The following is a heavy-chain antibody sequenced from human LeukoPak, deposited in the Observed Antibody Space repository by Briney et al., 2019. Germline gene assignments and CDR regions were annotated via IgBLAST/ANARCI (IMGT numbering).Heavy chain of an antibody. D-gene: IGHD6-19*01. Sequence: GGSLRLSCAASGFTFSSYATSWVRQAPGKGLEWVSAISGSGGSTYYADSVKGRVTISRDNSKNTLYLQMNSLRAEDTAVYYCAKIALDSSGWPDAFDIWGQGTLVTVSS. CDR1: GFTFSSYA. V-gene: IGHV3-23*01. CDR2: ISGSGGST. CDR3: AKIALDSSGWPDAFDI. J-gene: IGHJ3*02.